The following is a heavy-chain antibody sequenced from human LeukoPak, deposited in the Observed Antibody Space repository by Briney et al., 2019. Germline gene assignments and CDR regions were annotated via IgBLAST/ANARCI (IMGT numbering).Heavy chain of an antibody. V-gene: IGHV3-30-3*01. CDR1: GFTFSSYA. D-gene: IGHD6-13*01. J-gene: IGHJ4*02. CDR3: ARDPIAAAGLAFDY. Sequence: GGSLRLSCAASGFTFSSYAMHWVRQAPGKGLEWVAVISYDGSNKYYADSVKGRFTMSRDNSKNTLYLQMNSLRAEDTAVYYCARDPIAAAGLAFDYWGQGTLVTVSS. CDR2: ISYDGSNK.